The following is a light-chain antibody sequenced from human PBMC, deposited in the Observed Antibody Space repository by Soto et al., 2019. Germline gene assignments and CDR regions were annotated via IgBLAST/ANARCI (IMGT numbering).Light chain of an antibody. V-gene: IGLV2-14*01. CDR2: DVS. J-gene: IGLJ1*01. Sequence: QSVRTQPASVSGSPGQSIAISCTGTSSDVGGYSYVSWYQQQPGKAPKLVISDVSNRPSGVSDGFSGSKSGNTASLTISGLQTEDEADYYCASYTTSSTYVFGTGTKVTV. CDR1: SSDVGGYSY. CDR3: ASYTTSSTYV.